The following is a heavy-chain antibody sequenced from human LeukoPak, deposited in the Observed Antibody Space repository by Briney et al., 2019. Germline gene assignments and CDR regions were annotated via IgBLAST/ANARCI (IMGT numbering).Heavy chain of an antibody. D-gene: IGHD3-9*01. J-gene: IGHJ4*02. CDR1: GYTFTGYY. Sequence: ASVKVSCKASGYTFTGYYMHWVRQAPGQGLEWMGWINPNSGGTDYAQKFQGRVTMTRDTSISTAYMELSRLRSDDTAVYYCARYDILTGYYNGRFDYWGQGTLVTVSS. V-gene: IGHV1-2*02. CDR2: INPNSGGT. CDR3: ARYDILTGYYNGRFDY.